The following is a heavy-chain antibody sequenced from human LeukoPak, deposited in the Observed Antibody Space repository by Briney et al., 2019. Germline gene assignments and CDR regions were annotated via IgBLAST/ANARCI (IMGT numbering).Heavy chain of an antibody. Sequence: GGSLRLSCAGSGFTFSGYWMHWVRQAPGKGLVWVSRINRDGSSTSYADSVKRRFTTSRDNADNTVSLQMNSLRVEDTAVYYCARGGYTGVSDIWGQGTLVTVSS. CDR1: GFTFSGYW. J-gene: IGHJ3*02. D-gene: IGHD5-18*01. CDR3: ARGGYTGVSDI. CDR2: INRDGSST. V-gene: IGHV3-74*01.